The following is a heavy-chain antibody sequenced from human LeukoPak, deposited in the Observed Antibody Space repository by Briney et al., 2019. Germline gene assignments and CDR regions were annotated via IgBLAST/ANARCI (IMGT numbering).Heavy chain of an antibody. CDR2: TYYRSKWYY. Sequence: SQTLSLTCDLSGDTFSSNSAAWSWLRQCPWRGLEWLGRTYYRSKWYYDSALSVKSRIPLTPDTSKNQFSLQLNSVTADDTAVYYCARGFALDFWGQGTMVTVSS. CDR3: ARGFALDF. CDR1: GDTFSSNSAA. V-gene: IGHV6-1*01. J-gene: IGHJ3*01.